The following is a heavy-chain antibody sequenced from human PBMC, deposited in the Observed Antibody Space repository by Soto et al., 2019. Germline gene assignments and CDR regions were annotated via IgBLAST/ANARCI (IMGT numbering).Heavy chain of an antibody. CDR3: TKDLAYGYTGFDS. CDR2: ITWNGDNM. D-gene: IGHD5-18*01. V-gene: IGHV3-9*01. CDR1: GFTIADYA. Sequence: EVQLVESGGGFIQPGRSLRLSCAASGFTIADYAIHWVRQAPGKGLEWVSGITWNGDNMDYADSVKGRFTISRDNARNSLYLQMNSLRPEDTALYYCTKDLAYGYTGFDSWGQGTLVTVSS. J-gene: IGHJ4*02.